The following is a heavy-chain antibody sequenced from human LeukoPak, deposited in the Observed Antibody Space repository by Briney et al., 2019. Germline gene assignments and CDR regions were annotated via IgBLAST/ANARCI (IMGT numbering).Heavy chain of an antibody. CDR3: ARGYNWNYPIDY. J-gene: IGHJ4*02. Sequence: GGSLRLSCAASGFTFDDYGMSWVRQAPGKGLEWVSVISDSGRSTYYADSVKGRFTISRDNAKNSLYLQMNSLRAEDTAGYYCARGYNWNYPIDYWGQGTLVTVSS. V-gene: IGHV3-23*01. CDR2: ISDSGRST. D-gene: IGHD1-7*01. CDR1: GFTFDDYG.